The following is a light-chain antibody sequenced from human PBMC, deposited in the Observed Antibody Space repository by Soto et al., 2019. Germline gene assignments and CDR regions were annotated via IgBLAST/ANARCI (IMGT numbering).Light chain of an antibody. CDR1: QTVSSY. CDR3: QHRMNWPLT. Sequence: EIVLTQSPATLSLSPGERATLSCRASQTVSSYLLWYQQKRGQAPRLLIYDASNRATGIPARFIGSGSGTDFTLTISRLEPEDFAVYYCQHRMNWPLTFGQGTRLEIK. J-gene: IGKJ5*01. CDR2: DAS. V-gene: IGKV3-11*01.